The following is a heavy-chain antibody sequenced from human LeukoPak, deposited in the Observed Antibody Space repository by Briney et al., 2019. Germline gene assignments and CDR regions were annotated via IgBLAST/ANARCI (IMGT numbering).Heavy chain of an antibody. Sequence: SETLSLTCAVYGGSFSGYYWSWIRQPPGKGLEWIGEINHSGSTNYNPSLKSRVTISVDTSKNQFSLKLSSVTAADTAVYYCARAVVDFDNGDFYRSQYFDYWGQGTLVTVSS. CDR1: GGSFSGYY. D-gene: IGHD3-22*01. V-gene: IGHV4-34*01. CDR3: ARAVVDFDNGDFYRSQYFDY. J-gene: IGHJ4*02. CDR2: INHSGST.